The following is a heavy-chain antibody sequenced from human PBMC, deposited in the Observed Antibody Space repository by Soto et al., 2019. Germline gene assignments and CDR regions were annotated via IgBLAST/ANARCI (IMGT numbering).Heavy chain of an antibody. V-gene: IGHV1-18*01. J-gene: IGHJ4*02. CDR2: ISPYYGYT. D-gene: IGHD3-10*01. CDR1: GYTFTTYG. CDR3: VREEEVILGVVSLAY. Sequence: QVQMVQSGAEVKKPGASVKVSCKASGYTFTTYGLSWVRQAPGQGLEWMGWISPYYGYTKYAQKVQDRVTMTTDTATSTAYMELRSLRSDDTAVYYCVREEEVILGVVSLAYWGQGTLVTVSS.